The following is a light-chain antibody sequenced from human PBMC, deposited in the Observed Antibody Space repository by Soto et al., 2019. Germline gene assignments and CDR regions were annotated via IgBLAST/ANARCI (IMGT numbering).Light chain of an antibody. CDR1: QSVSSF. V-gene: IGKV3-11*01. CDR3: QQRLAWPLT. Sequence: EIVLTQSPATLSLSPGERATLSCRASQSVSSFFVWYQQKRGQAPRLLIYDASKRATGIPARFSGSVSGTDFTLTISRLEPEDFAVYYCQQRLAWPLTFGGGTTVEIK. J-gene: IGKJ4*01. CDR2: DAS.